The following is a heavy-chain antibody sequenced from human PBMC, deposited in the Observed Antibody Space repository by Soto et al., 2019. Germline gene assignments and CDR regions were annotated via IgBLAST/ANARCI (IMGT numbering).Heavy chain of an antibody. CDR2: VNWNGGST. Sequence: EVQLVESGGGVLRPGESLRLSCAASGFIFDDYGMSWARQAPGKGLEWVSGVNWNGGSTGYAASVKGRFTLSRDNAKNFLFLQMNSLRVEETAFYYCVRGASLNFDYWGQGTLVTVSS. CDR3: VRGASLNFDY. V-gene: IGHV3-20*04. J-gene: IGHJ4*02. CDR1: GFIFDDYG. D-gene: IGHD1-26*01.